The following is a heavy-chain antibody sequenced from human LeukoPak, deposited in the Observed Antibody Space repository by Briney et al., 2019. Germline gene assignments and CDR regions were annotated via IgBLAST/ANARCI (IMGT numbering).Heavy chain of an antibody. J-gene: IGHJ4*02. CDR3: AGVRGVRYFFDY. CDR2: IYYSGST. CDR1: GGSISSGDYY. Sequence: PSETLSLTCTVSGGSISSGDYYWSWIRQPPGKGLEWIGYIYYSGSTYYNPSLKSRVTISVDTSKNQFSLKLTSVTAADTAVYFCAGVRGVRYFFDYWGQGTLVTVSS. D-gene: IGHD3-10*01. V-gene: IGHV4-30-4*01.